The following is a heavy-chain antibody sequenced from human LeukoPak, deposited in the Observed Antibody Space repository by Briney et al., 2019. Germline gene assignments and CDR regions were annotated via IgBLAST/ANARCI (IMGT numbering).Heavy chain of an antibody. CDR1: GCTFDDYA. CDR2: ISWNSGSI. V-gene: IGHV3-9*03. Sequence: GRSLRLSCAASGCTFDDYAMHWVRQAPGKGLEWVSGISWNSGSIGYADSVKGRFTISRDNAKNSLYLQMNSLRAEDMALYYCAKDMGQGIYDFWSGPFDFWGQGTLVTVSS. CDR3: AKDMGQGIYDFWSGPFDF. D-gene: IGHD3-3*01. J-gene: IGHJ4*02.